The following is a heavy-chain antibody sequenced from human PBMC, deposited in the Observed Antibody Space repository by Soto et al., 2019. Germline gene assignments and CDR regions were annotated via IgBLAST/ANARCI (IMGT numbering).Heavy chain of an antibody. J-gene: IGHJ4*02. CDR3: ARGAYGSGNGHFDY. Sequence: QVQLQQSGPGLVKPSQTLSLTCAISGDSVSSNSAVWNWIRQSPSRGLEWLGRTYYRSKWYNDYTVSVKSRITINPATSKNQFSLQLNSVTPEDTAVYYCARGAYGSGNGHFDYWGQGTLVTVSS. D-gene: IGHD3-10*01. CDR2: TYYRSKWYN. CDR1: GDSVSSNSAV. V-gene: IGHV6-1*01.